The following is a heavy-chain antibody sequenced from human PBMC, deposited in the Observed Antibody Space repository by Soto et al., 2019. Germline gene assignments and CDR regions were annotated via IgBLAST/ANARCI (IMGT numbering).Heavy chain of an antibody. J-gene: IGHJ3*02. CDR3: GSRYGDARGAFDI. D-gene: IGHD4-17*01. CDR2: ISSSSSYI. V-gene: IGHV3-21*01. Sequence: EVQLVESGGGLVKPGGSLRLSCAASGFTFSSYSMNWVRQAPGKGLEWVSAISSSSSYIYYADSVKGRFTISRDNAKNSQYLQMSSLRAEDTAVYYCGSRYGDARGAFDIWGQGRMVTVSS. CDR1: GFTFSSYS.